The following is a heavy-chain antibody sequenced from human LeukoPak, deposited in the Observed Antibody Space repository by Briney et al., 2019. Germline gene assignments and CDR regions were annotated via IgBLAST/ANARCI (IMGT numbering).Heavy chain of an antibody. V-gene: IGHV1-69*05. J-gene: IGHJ4*02. D-gene: IGHD5-24*01. Sequence: SVKVSCKASGGTFSSYAISWVRQAPGQGLEWMGGIVPIFGTANYAQKFQGRVTITTDESTSTAYMELSSLRSEDTAVYYCASTMGWLQLRGPFDYWGQGTLVTVSS. CDR1: GGTFSSYA. CDR2: IVPIFGTA. CDR3: ASTMGWLQLRGPFDY.